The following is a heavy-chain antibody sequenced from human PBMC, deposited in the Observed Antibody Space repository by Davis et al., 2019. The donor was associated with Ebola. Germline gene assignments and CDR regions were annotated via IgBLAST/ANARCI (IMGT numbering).Heavy chain of an antibody. D-gene: IGHD1-26*01. CDR2: ISAYNGNT. Sequence: ASVKVSCKASGYTFTIYGISWVRQAPGQGLEWMGWISAYNGNTNYAQKLQGRVTMTTDTSTSTASMDLRSLRSDDTAVYYCARAGSSSGSPIDFDYWGQGTLVTVSS. CDR1: GYTFTIYG. J-gene: IGHJ4*02. V-gene: IGHV1-18*01. CDR3: ARAGSSSGSPIDFDY.